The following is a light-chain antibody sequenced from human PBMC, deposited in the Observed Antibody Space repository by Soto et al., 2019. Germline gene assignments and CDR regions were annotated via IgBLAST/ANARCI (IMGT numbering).Light chain of an antibody. CDR3: GTWYSSLSAGV. V-gene: IGLV1-51*01. J-gene: IGLJ2*01. Sequence: QSVLTQPPSVSAAPGQKVTISCSGSSSNIGNNYVSWYQQLPGTAPKLLIYDNNKRPSGIPDRCSGAKSATSATLGITGRQTGDEAAYYCGTWYSSLSAGVFGGGTKVTVL. CDR2: DNN. CDR1: SSNIGNNY.